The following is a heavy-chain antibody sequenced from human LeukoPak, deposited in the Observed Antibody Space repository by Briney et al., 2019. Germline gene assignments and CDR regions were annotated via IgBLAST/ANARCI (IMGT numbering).Heavy chain of an antibody. J-gene: IGHJ4*02. Sequence: GASVKLSCKGSHYTFTVYYMHWVRQAPGQGLEWMGWINPNSGGTNYAQKFQGRVTMTRDTSISTAYMELSRLRSDDTAVYYCARGRLGFLNSYLFDYWGQGTLVTVSS. D-gene: IGHD3-9*01. CDR3: ARGRLGFLNSYLFDY. CDR1: HYTFTVYY. V-gene: IGHV1-2*02. CDR2: INPNSGGT.